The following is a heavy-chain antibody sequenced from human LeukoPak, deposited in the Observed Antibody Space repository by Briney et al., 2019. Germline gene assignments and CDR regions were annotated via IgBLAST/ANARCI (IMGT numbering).Heavy chain of an antibody. CDR1: GFTFSNYW. V-gene: IGHV3-74*01. J-gene: IGHJ3*02. Sequence: GGSLRLSCVASGFTFSNYWMHWVRQAPGKGLVWVSRFNTDGSSTSYADSVKGRFTISRDNAKNSLYLQMNSLRAEDTAVYYCARDGSGYYPDAFDIWGQGTMVTVSS. CDR2: FNTDGSST. D-gene: IGHD3-22*01. CDR3: ARDGSGYYPDAFDI.